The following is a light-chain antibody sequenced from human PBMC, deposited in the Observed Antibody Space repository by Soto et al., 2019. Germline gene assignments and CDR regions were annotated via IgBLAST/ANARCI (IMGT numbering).Light chain of an antibody. J-gene: IGKJ5*01. CDR3: QQYDRSPIT. V-gene: IGKV3-20*01. Sequence: EIVLTQSPVTLSLSPGEIATLSFRASQSVSSYLAWYQQKPGQAPRLLIYDASNRATGIPARFSGSGSGTDFTLTITRLEPEDFAVYFCQQYDRSPITFGQGTRLEIK. CDR2: DAS. CDR1: QSVSSY.